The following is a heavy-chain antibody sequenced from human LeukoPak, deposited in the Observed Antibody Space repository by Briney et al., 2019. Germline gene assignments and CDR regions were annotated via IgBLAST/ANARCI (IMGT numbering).Heavy chain of an antibody. J-gene: IGHJ6*03. Sequence: GGSLRLSCAASGYTFTSYYMHWVRQAPGQGLEWMGIINPSGGSTSYAQKFQGRVTMTRDTSTSTVYMELSSLRSEDTAVYYCARGAGSSSWPHYYYYYMDVWGKGTTVTVSS. CDR3: ARGAGSSSWPHYYYYYMDV. D-gene: IGHD6-13*01. CDR2: INPSGGST. V-gene: IGHV1-46*01. CDR1: GYTFTSYY.